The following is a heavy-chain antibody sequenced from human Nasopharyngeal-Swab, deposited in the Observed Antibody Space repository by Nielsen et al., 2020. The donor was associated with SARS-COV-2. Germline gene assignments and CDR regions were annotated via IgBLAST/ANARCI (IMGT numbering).Heavy chain of an antibody. D-gene: IGHD4-17*01. CDR2: ITWNGGSI. V-gene: IGHV3-20*04. Sequence: GASLKISCAASGFIFDDYAMNWGRQAPGKGLEWVSGITWNGGSIGYAESVKGRFTISRDSAKNSLYLQMNSLRAEDTALYYCARDKSSTVTTFDYWGQGTLVTVSS. J-gene: IGHJ4*02. CDR3: ARDKSSTVTTFDY. CDR1: GFIFDDYA.